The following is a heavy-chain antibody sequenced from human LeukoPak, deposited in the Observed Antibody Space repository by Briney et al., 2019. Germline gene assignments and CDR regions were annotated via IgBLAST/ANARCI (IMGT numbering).Heavy chain of an antibody. CDR1: GFPFETNA. V-gene: IGHV3-23*01. J-gene: IGHJ4*02. D-gene: IGHD5-18*01. CDR3: AKDWIQFNRVFDCFDS. CDR2: IGNTET. Sequence: GGSLRLPCATSGFPFETNAMSWVRQAPGKGLEWVATIGNTETFYADSVTGRFTISRDNSKNTVNLQMNRLRVEDTAIYYCAKDWIQFNRVFDCFDSWGQGTLVTVSS.